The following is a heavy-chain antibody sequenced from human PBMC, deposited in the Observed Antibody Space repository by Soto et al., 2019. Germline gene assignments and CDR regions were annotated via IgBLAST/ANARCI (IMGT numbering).Heavy chain of an antibody. Sequence: PSETLSLTCTVSGGSISSSGYFWTWIRQHPGKGLEWIGYIYYSGSTYYNPSLKSRVTISVDTSKNQFPLKLSSVTAADTAVYYCARGSVLRYFDWYRKYYFDYWGQGTLVTVSS. D-gene: IGHD3-9*01. CDR2: IYYSGST. CDR1: GGSISSSGYF. J-gene: IGHJ4*02. CDR3: ARGSVLRYFDWYRKYYFDY. V-gene: IGHV4-31*03.